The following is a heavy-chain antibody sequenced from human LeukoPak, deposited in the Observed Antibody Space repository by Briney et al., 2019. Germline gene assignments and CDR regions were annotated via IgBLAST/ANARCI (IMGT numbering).Heavy chain of an antibody. Sequence: ASVKVSCKASGYTFTGYYMHWVRQAPGQGLEWMGWINPNSGGTNYAQKFQGRVTMTRDTSISTAYMELSRLRSDDTAVYYCARDGRSDVLRYSSDYWGQGTLVTVSS. J-gene: IGHJ4*02. CDR1: GYTFTGYY. CDR3: ARDGRSDVLRYSSDY. D-gene: IGHD3-9*01. V-gene: IGHV1-2*02. CDR2: INPNSGGT.